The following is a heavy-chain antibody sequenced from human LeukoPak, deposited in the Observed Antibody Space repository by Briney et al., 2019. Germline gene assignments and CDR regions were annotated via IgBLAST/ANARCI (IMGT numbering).Heavy chain of an antibody. CDR2: ISGSGGST. D-gene: IGHD3-22*01. Sequence: PGGSLRLSCAASGFTFSSYGMHWVRQAPGKGLEWVSAISGSGGSTYYADSVKGRFTISRDNSKNTLYLQMNSLRAEDTAVYYCAKGIYDSSGYLTWGQGTLVTVSS. CDR1: GFTFSSYG. V-gene: IGHV3-23*01. CDR3: AKGIYDSSGYLT. J-gene: IGHJ4*02.